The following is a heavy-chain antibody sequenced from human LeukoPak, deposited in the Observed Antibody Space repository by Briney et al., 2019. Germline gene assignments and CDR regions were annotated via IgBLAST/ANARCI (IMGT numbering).Heavy chain of an antibody. Sequence: SETLSLTCTVSGGSISSGGYYWSWIRQHPGKGLEWVGYIYYSGSTYYNPSLKSRVTISVDTSKNQFSLKLSSVTAADTAVYYCARVGCSGGSCYSHPKRYFDHWGQGTLVTVSS. V-gene: IGHV4-31*03. CDR1: GGSISSGGYY. CDR3: ARVGCSGGSCYSHPKRYFDH. CDR2: IYYSGST. D-gene: IGHD2-15*01. J-gene: IGHJ4*02.